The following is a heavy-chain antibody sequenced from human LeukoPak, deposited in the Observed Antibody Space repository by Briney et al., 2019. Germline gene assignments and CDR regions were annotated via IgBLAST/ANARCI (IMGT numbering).Heavy chain of an antibody. D-gene: IGHD2-2*01. V-gene: IGHV1-24*01. Sequence: ASVKVSCKVAGYTLIQLAVHWVRQAPGKGLEWMGGLNPENGEIIYAQSSEGRVAMTEDTSKDTAYMELSSLRSEDTAVYYCATEGSISASGFDSWGQGTLVTVSS. CDR1: GYTLIQLA. J-gene: IGHJ4*02. CDR3: ATEGSISASGFDS. CDR2: LNPENGEI.